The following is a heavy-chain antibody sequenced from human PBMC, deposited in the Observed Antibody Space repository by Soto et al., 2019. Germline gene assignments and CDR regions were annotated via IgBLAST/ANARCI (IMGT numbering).Heavy chain of an antibody. CDR3: AREDASYYYDNRGYKNLFDT. V-gene: IGHV4-61*01. Sequence: QVQLQESGPGLVKPSETLSLTCTVSGASATSGSYYWSWIRQPPGKGLEWIGYISSGGSTNYNPSLESRVTISLDTSKNQFSLKLSSVTAADTAVYYCAREDASYYYDNRGYKNLFDTWGQGTLVTVSS. CDR2: ISSGGST. D-gene: IGHD3-22*01. J-gene: IGHJ5*02. CDR1: GASATSGSYY.